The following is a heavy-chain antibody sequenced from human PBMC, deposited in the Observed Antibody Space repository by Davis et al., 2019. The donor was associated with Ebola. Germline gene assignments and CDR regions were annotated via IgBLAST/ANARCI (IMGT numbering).Heavy chain of an antibody. CDR1: GGSISSYY. J-gene: IGHJ6*02. D-gene: IGHD3-3*01. CDR3: ARDYHYDFWSGYYYYGMDV. Sequence: MPGGSLRLSCTVSGGSISSYYWSWIRQPPGKGLEWIGYIYYSGSTNYNPSLKSRVTISVDTSKNQFSLKLSSVTAADTAVYYCARDYHYDFWSGYYYYGMDVWGQGTTVTVSS. CDR2: IYYSGST. V-gene: IGHV4-59*01.